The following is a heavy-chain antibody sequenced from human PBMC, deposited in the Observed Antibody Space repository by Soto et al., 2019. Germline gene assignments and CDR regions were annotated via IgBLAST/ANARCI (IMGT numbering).Heavy chain of an antibody. Sequence: EVQLVESGGGLVQPGGSLKLSCEASGFTFTNYWMHWVRQVPGKGLVWVSRINRDGAYRSYADFAKGRFTISRDNAKNTVYLQMNGLRAEDTSVYYCASDFTPAETPGDDFDYWGRGTLVTVSS. V-gene: IGHV3-74*01. CDR1: GFTFTNYW. CDR3: ASDFTPAETPGDDFDY. J-gene: IGHJ4*02. CDR2: INRDGAYR. D-gene: IGHD2-15*01.